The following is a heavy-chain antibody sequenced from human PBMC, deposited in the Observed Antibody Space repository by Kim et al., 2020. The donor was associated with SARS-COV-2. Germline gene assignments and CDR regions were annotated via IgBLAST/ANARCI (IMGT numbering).Heavy chain of an antibody. D-gene: IGHD2-15*01. CDR2: INHSGST. V-gene: IGHV4-34*01. Sequence: ETLSLTCAVYGGSFSGYYWSWIRQPPGKGLEWIGEINHSGSTNYNPSLKSRVTISVDTSKNQFSLKLSSVTAADTAVYYCARGWVVVVVAARNYYYGMDVWGQGTTVTGSS. CDR1: GGSFSGYY. J-gene: IGHJ6*02. CDR3: ARGWVVVVVAARNYYYGMDV.